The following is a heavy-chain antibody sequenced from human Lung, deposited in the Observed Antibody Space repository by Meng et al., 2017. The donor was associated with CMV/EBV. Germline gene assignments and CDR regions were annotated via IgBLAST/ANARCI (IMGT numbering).Heavy chain of an antibody. CDR1: GFTFSSYA. CDR3: ARGYQLFNYFDD. Sequence: SXKISCEASGFTFSSYAMHWVRQAPGKGPEWVAVLSYDGSNKFYADSVKGRFTISRDNSKNTLFLQMNRLRAEDTAVYYCARGYQLFNYFDDWGQGRLVTVSS. D-gene: IGHD1-1*01. CDR2: LSYDGSNK. V-gene: IGHV3-30*04. J-gene: IGHJ4*02.